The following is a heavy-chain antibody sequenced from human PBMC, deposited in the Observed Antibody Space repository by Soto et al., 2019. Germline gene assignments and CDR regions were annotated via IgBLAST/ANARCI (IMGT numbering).Heavy chain of an antibody. CDR2: ISYDGSNK. D-gene: IGHD1-26*01. CDR1: GFTFSSYG. J-gene: IGHJ4*02. CDR3: AKVGSVVGATLFDY. Sequence: GGSLRLSCAASGFTFSSYGMHWVRQAPGKGLEWVAVISYDGSNKYYADSVKGRFTISRDNSKNTLYLQMNSLRAEDTAVYYCAKVGSVVGATLFDYWGQGTLVTVSS. V-gene: IGHV3-30*18.